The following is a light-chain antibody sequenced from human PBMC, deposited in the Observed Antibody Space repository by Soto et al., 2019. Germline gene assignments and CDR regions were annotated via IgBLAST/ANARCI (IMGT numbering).Light chain of an antibody. Sequence: DIQMTQSPSSLSASVGDRVTITCQASQDISNYLNWYQQKPGKAPKLLIYDASNLETGVPSRFSGSGSGTDFTFTISSLQPEDIATYYCQQYNSYSVYTFGQGTKLEIK. V-gene: IGKV1-33*01. J-gene: IGKJ2*01. CDR2: DAS. CDR1: QDISNY. CDR3: QQYNSYSVYT.